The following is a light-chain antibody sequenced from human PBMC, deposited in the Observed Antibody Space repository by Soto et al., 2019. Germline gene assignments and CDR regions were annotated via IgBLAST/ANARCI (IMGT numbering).Light chain of an antibody. Sequence: EVVMTQSPATLSVSPGERATLSCRASQSVSSNFLAWYQQKPGQAPRLLIYGVSIRATGIPARFSGSGSGTEFTLTISSLQSEDFAVYYCQQYSAWPLTFGGGTTVEI. J-gene: IGKJ4*01. CDR2: GVS. V-gene: IGKV3-15*01. CDR3: QQYSAWPLT. CDR1: QSVSSN.